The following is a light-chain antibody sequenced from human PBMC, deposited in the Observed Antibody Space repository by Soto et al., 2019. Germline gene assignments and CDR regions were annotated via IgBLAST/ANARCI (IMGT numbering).Light chain of an antibody. Sequence: EIVMKKSPATLSVSPGERATLSCRASQSISTNFAWYQQKPGQAPRLLIYGASTRATGIPARFSGSGSGTDFTLTISSLQSEDFAVYYCQQYNNWPPLTFGGGTKVDIK. CDR3: QQYNNWPPLT. CDR1: QSISTN. J-gene: IGKJ4*01. CDR2: GAS. V-gene: IGKV3-15*01.